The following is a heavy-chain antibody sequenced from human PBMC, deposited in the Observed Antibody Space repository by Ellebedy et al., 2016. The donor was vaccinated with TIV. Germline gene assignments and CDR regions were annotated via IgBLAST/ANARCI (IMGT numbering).Heavy chain of an antibody. V-gene: IGHV2-5*02. Sequence: SGPTLVXPTPTLTLTCTFSGFPLSTSALGVGWIRQPPGEALEWLALIYWDDDRRFSPSLKSRLTITRDNSKNQVVLTMTNMDPADTATYYCARFTVTTDFDYWGQGILVTVSS. CDR3: ARFTVTTDFDY. D-gene: IGHD4-17*01. CDR2: IYWDDDR. J-gene: IGHJ4*02. CDR1: GFPLSTSALG.